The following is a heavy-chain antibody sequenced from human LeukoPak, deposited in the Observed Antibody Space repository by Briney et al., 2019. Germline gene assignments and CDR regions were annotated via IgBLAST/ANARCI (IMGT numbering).Heavy chain of an antibody. D-gene: IGHD3-10*01. V-gene: IGHV3-48*01. CDR2: ISSSSSTI. J-gene: IGHJ3*02. CDR1: GFTFSSYA. Sequence: GGSLRLSCAASGFTFSSYAMSWVRQAPGKGLEWVSYISSSSSTIYYADSVKGRFTISRDNAKNSLYLQMNSLRAEDTAVYYCARDLYALRGELLEGDAFDIWGQGTMVTVSS. CDR3: ARDLYALRGELLEGDAFDI.